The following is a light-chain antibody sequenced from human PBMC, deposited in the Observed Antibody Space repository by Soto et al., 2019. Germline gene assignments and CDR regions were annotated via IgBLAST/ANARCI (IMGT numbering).Light chain of an antibody. CDR2: EGN. V-gene: IGLV2-23*01. CDR3: CSYVSRVI. J-gene: IGLJ2*01. CDR1: SSDFGSYNL. Sequence: QSVLTQPASVSGSPGQSITISCTGTSSDFGSYNLVSWYHQHPGKAPKLMVYEGNKRPSGVSNRFSGSKSGHTASLTISGGQAEDEADYSCCSYVSRVIFGGGTKVTVL.